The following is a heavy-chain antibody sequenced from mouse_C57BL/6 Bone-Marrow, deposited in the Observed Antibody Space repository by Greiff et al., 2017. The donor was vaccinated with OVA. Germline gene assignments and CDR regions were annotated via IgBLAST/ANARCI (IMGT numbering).Heavy chain of an antibody. CDR2: ISSGSSTI. V-gene: IGHV5-17*01. CDR3: ARRNDYAFYYAMDY. Sequence: EVQLQESGGGLVKPGGSLKLSCAASGFTFSDYGMHWVRQAPEKGLEWVAYISSGSSTIYYADTVKGRFTISRDNAKNTLFLQMTSLRSEDTAMSYCARRNDYAFYYAMDYWGQGTSVTVSS. D-gene: IGHD2-4*01. CDR1: GFTFSDYG. J-gene: IGHJ4*01.